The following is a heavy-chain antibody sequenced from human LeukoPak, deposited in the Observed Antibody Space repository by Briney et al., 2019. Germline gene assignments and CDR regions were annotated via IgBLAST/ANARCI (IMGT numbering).Heavy chain of an antibody. CDR3: ARHADYGGYLDY. D-gene: IGHD4-23*01. J-gene: IGHJ4*02. CDR1: GGSITSYY. Sequence: SETLSLTCTVSGGSITSYYWSWIRQPPGKGLEWIGYIYYSGSTNYNPSLKSRVTVSVDTSKSQFSLRLTSVSAADTAVYYCARHADYGGYLDYWGQGTLVTVSS. CDR2: IYYSGST. V-gene: IGHV4-59*08.